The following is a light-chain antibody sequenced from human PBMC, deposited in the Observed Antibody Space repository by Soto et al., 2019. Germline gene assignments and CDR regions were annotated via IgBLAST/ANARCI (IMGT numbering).Light chain of an antibody. J-gene: IGKJ4*01. V-gene: IGKV3-15*01. CDR3: QQYDNWPPKT. CDR1: QSVRNN. CDR2: DAT. Sequence: EVVMTQSPATRSVSPGERATLSCKASQSVRNNLVWYLQKPGQAPRPIIYDATTRATGIPVRFSGSGSGTEFTLTISSLQSEDVGVYYCQQYDNWPPKTFGGGTKVEVK.